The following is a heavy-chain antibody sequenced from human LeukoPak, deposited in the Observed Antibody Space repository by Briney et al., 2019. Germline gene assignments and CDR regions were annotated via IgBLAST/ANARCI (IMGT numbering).Heavy chain of an antibody. D-gene: IGHD2-2*01. V-gene: IGHV4-39*01. CDR3: ARQGVGSTSPNNRFDP. Sequence: SETLSLTCTVSGGSISSSSYYWGWIRQPPGKGLEWIGSIYYSGSTYYNPSLKSRVTISVDTSKNQFSLKLSSVTAADTAVYYCARQGVGSTSPNNRFDPWGQGTLVTVSS. J-gene: IGHJ5*02. CDR1: GGSISSSSYY. CDR2: IYYSGST.